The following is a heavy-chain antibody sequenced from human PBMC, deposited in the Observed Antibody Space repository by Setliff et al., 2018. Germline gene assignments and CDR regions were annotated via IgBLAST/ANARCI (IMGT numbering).Heavy chain of an antibody. J-gene: IGHJ4*02. V-gene: IGHV1-46*01. CDR1: AFTKYY. D-gene: IGHD2-15*01. Sequence: ASVKVSCKASAFTKYYVHWVRQAPGQGLEWMGIIHPSGGSTTYAQKFQGRVTMTRDTSTGTVNMELSSLRSEDTAVYYCASYERYCYGGSCYFDYWGQGTLVTVSS. CDR2: IHPSGGST. CDR3: ASYERYCYGGSCYFDY.